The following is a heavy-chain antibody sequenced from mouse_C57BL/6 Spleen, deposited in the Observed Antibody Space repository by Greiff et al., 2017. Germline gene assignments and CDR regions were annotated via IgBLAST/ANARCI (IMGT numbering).Heavy chain of an antibody. V-gene: IGHV1-26*01. CDR3: ASPIYYGYDGLGY. J-gene: IGHJ2*01. CDR2: INPNNGGT. Sequence: EVQLQQSGPELVKPGASVKISCKASGYTFTDYYMNWVKQSHGKSLEWIGDINPNNGGTSYNQKFKGKATLTVDKSSSTAYMELRSLTSEDSAVYYWASPIYYGYDGLGYWGQGTTLTVSS. CDR1: GYTFTDYY. D-gene: IGHD2-2*01.